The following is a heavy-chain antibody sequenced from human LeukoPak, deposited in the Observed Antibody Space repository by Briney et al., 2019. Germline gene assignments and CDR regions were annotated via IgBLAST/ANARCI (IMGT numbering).Heavy chain of an antibody. V-gene: IGHV3-7*01. Sequence: GGSLRLSCAASGFTFSNYWMNWVRQAPGKGLEWVANIKQDGSEKYYVDSVKGRFTISRDNAKNSLYLQMNSLRAEDTAVYYCARDHYYDSSGYPDAFDIWGQGTMVTVSS. D-gene: IGHD3-22*01. CDR2: IKQDGSEK. CDR3: ARDHYYDSSGYPDAFDI. J-gene: IGHJ3*02. CDR1: GFTFSNYW.